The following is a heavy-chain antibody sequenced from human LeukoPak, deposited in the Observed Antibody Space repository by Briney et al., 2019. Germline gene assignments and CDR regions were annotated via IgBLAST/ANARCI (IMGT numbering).Heavy chain of an antibody. V-gene: IGHV3-23*01. CDR1: GFTFSSYA. CDR3: AKSDIVVVAATYNY. CDR2: FSGTSTN. J-gene: IGHJ4*02. D-gene: IGHD2-15*01. Sequence: GGSLRLSCAASGFTFSSYAMSWVRQAPGKGLEWVSTFSGTSTNSYADAVKGRVTISRDNSKNTLYLQMNSLRAEDTAVYYCAKSDIVVVAATYNYWGQGTLVTVSS.